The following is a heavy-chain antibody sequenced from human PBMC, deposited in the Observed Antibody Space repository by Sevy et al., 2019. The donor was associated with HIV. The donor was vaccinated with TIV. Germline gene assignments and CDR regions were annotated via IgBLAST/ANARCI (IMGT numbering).Heavy chain of an antibody. Sequence: TLSLTCAVYGGSFSGYYWSWIRQPPGKGLEWIGEINHSGSTNYNPSLKSRVTISVDTSKNQFSLKLSSVTAADTAVYYCARGVAAAGVDYWGQGTLVTVSS. D-gene: IGHD6-13*01. V-gene: IGHV4-34*01. CDR2: INHSGST. J-gene: IGHJ4*02. CDR3: ARGVAAAGVDY. CDR1: GGSFSGYY.